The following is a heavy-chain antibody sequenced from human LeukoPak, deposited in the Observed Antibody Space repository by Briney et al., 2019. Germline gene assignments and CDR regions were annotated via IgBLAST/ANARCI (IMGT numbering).Heavy chain of an antibody. D-gene: IGHD6-13*01. J-gene: IGHJ1*01. CDR2: INEDGSTT. V-gene: IGHV3-74*01. CDR1: GFTFSSNW. Sequence: GGSLRLSCAASGFTFSSNWMHWVRQAPGKGLVWVSRINEDGSTTNYADSVKGRFTISRDNSNNTLYLQMNSLRAEDTAVYYCAKDEYSSSWSRKYFQEWGQGTLVTVSS. CDR3: AKDEYSSSWSRKYFQE.